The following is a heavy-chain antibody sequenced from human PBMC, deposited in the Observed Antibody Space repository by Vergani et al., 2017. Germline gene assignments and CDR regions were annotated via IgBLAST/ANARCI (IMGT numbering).Heavy chain of an antibody. D-gene: IGHD3-10*01. CDR2: ISGSGGST. V-gene: IGHV3-23*01. J-gene: IGHJ4*02. CDR3: AKHGRYGSGSYPSYFDY. Sequence: EVQLLESGGGLVQPGGSLRLSCAASGFTFSSYAMSWVRQAPGKGLEWVSAISGSGGSTYYADSVKGRFTISRDNSKNTLYLQMNSLRAEDMAVYYCAKHGRYGSGSYPSYFDYWGQGTLVTVSS. CDR1: GFTFSSYA.